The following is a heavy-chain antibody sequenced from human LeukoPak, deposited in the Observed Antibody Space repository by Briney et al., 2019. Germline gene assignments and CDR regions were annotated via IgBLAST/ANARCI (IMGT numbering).Heavy chain of an antibody. J-gene: IGHJ3*02. CDR1: GFTFRSYE. V-gene: IGHV3-48*03. CDR2: ISSSSSTI. CDR3: ARVPAGVIGMKDAFDI. D-gene: IGHD3-16*02. Sequence: GGSLRLSCAASGFTFRSYEMNWVRQAPGKGLEWVSYISSSSSTIYYSDSLKGRFTISRDNAKNSLYLQMNSLRAEDTAVYYCARVPAGVIGMKDAFDIWGQGTMVTVSS.